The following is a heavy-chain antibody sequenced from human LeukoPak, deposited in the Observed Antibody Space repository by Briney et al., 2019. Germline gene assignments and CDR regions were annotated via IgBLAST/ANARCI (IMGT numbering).Heavy chain of an antibody. Sequence: RGGSLRLSCAASGFTVSSNYMSWVRQAPGKGLEWVSVIYSGGSTYYADSVKGRFTISRDNSKNTLYLQMNSLRAEDTAVYYCASGSGSYRTPYYYMDVWGTGTTVTVSS. V-gene: IGHV3-53*01. CDR1: GFTVSSNY. CDR3: ASGSGSYRTPYYYMDV. J-gene: IGHJ6*03. CDR2: IYSGGST. D-gene: IGHD3-10*01.